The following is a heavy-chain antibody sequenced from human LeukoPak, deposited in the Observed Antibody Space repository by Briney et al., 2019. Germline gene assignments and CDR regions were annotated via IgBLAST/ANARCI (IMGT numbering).Heavy chain of an antibody. Sequence: PGASLRLSCAASGFTLSDYYMTWIRQAPGKGLEWVSYISSSGTFIYYGDSVKGRFTISRDTASNSLYLQMNSLRAEDTAVYYCARSLRISASYFDYWGQGTLVTVSS. J-gene: IGHJ4*02. CDR1: GFTLSDYY. V-gene: IGHV3-11*01. CDR3: ARSLRISASYFDY. D-gene: IGHD2-15*01. CDR2: ISSSGTFI.